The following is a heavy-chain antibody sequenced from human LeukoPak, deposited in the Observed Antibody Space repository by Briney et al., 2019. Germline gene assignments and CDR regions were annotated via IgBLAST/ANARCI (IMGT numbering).Heavy chain of an antibody. J-gene: IGHJ6*02. CDR1: GGSISSYY. CDR3: ARLIAVAGYYYYYGMDV. D-gene: IGHD6-19*01. Sequence: PSETLSLTCTDSGGSISSYYWSWIQQPPGKGLEWIGYIYYSGSTNYNPSLKSRVTISVDTSKNQFSLKLSSVTAADTAVYYCARLIAVAGYYYYYGMDVWGQGTTVTVSS. V-gene: IGHV4-59*08. CDR2: IYYSGST.